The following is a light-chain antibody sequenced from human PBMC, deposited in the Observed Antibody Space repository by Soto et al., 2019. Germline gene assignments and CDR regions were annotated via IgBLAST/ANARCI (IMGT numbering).Light chain of an antibody. V-gene: IGKV3-20*01. CDR1: QSIGYY. CDR3: QQYGSSPLT. CDR2: GAS. Sequence: EIVLTQSPATLSLSPGERATLSCRASQSIGYYLAWYQEKPGQAPRLLIYGASNRATGIPDRFSGSGSGTDFTLTISRLEPEDFAVYYCQQYGSSPLTFGGGTKVDI. J-gene: IGKJ4*01.